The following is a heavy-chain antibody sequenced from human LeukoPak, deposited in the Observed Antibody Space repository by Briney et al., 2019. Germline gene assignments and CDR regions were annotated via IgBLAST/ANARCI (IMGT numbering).Heavy chain of an antibody. CDR2: IIPIFGTV. V-gene: IGHV1-69*13. CDR3: ARRIDYGDAFDI. D-gene: IGHD4-17*01. Sequence: ASGRVSCKASGGTFSSYAISWVRRAPGQGLEWMGGIIPIFGTVNYAQKFQGSVTITADEPTGTAYMELSSRRAEDTAVYYCARRIDYGDAFDIWGQGTMVTVSS. J-gene: IGHJ3*02. CDR1: GGTFSSYA.